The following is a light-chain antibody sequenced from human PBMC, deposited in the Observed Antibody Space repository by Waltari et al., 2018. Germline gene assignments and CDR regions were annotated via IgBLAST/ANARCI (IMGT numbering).Light chain of an antibody. J-gene: IGKJ4*01. CDR3: QHLNTYMLT. V-gene: IGKV1-9*01. CDR2: GAS. Sequence: DIRLTQSPSFLSAFVVDRVIISCRASQGIRSYLAWYQLKPGKAPKLLITGASTLQSGVPSRFSGSGSGTDFTLTISSLQPEDFATYYCQHLNTYMLTFGGGTKVEIK. CDR1: QGIRSY.